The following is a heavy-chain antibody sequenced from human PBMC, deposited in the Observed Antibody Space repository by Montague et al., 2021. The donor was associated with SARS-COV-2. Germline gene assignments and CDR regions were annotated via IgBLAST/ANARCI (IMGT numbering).Heavy chain of an antibody. D-gene: IGHD3-22*01. CDR2: IFKNGKT. V-gene: IGHV4-59*08. J-gene: IGHJ6*02. CDR3: AGYYERSLDV. CDR1: GDSITDDD. Sequence: SETLSLTCTVSGDSITDDDWSWIRKPQGQGLEWIVNIFKNGKTDYNHSLRSRVITSVDTSKSQFSLKVTSVTAADTAVYYCAGYYERSLDVWGQGTTVTVSS.